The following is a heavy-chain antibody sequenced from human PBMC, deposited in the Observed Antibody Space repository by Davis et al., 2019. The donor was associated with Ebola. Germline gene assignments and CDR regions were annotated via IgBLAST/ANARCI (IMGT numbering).Heavy chain of an antibody. V-gene: IGHV4-59*01. Sequence: SETLSLTCTVSGGSISSYYWTWLRQPPGKELEWIGYIYHTGNTNYNPSLKSRVTISLDTSKNQFSLKLSSVTAADAAVYYCARRVAVRPVYGMDIWGQGTTVTVSS. J-gene: IGHJ6*02. CDR1: GGSISSYY. CDR2: IYHTGNT. D-gene: IGHD6-6*01. CDR3: ARRVAVRPVYGMDI.